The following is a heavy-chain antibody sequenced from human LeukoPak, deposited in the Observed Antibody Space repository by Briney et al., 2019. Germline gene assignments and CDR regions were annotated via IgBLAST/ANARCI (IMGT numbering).Heavy chain of an antibody. CDR2: IYSGGST. CDR3: ARDGRKFHYYYMDV. V-gene: IGHV3-66*02. Sequence: GGSLRLSCAASGFTVSSNYMSWVRQAPGKGLEWVSVIYSGGSTYYADSVKGRFTISRDNSKNTLYLQMNSLRAEDTAVYYCARDGRKFHYYYMDVWGKGTTVTVSS. CDR1: GFTVSSNY. J-gene: IGHJ6*03. D-gene: IGHD2-8*01.